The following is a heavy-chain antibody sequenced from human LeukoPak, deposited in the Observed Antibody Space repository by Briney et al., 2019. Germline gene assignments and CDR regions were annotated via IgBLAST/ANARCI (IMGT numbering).Heavy chain of an antibody. CDR1: GGSISSGSYC. CDR3: ASCEVAGTGVDY. CDR2: IYTSGST. V-gene: IGHV4-61*02. Sequence: SETLSLTCTVSGGSISSGSYCWSWIRQPAGKGLEWIGRIYTSGSTNYNPSLKSRVTISVDTSKNQFSLKLSSVTAADTAVYYCASCEVAGTGVDYWGQGTLVTVSS. D-gene: IGHD6-19*01. J-gene: IGHJ4*02.